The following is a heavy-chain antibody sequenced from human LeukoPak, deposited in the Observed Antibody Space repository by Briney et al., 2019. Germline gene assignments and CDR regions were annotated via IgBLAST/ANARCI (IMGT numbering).Heavy chain of an antibody. J-gene: IGHJ6*03. V-gene: IGHV1-46*01. CDR1: GYTFTSYY. CDR3: ARAVAATWDYYYYCMDV. CDR2: INPSGGST. D-gene: IGHD6-19*01. Sequence: ASVKVSCKASGYTFTSYYMHWVRQAPGQGLEWMGIINPSGGSTSYAQKFQGRVTMTRDMSTSTVYMELSSLRSEDTAVYYCARAVAATWDYYYYCMDVWGKGTTVTVSS.